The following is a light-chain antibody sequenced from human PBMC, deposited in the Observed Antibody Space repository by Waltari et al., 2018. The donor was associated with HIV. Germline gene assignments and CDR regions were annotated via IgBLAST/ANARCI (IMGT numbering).Light chain of an antibody. CDR2: DVT. J-gene: IGLJ3*02. CDR3: SSYTSSSTWV. CDR1: SSDVGGYNY. Sequence: QSALTQPAPVSGSPGQSITISCTGTSSDVGGYNYVSWYQQHPGKAPKLMIYDVTNRPSGVSNRFSGSKSGNTASLTISGLQLEDEADYYCSSYTSSSTWVFGGGTKLTVL. V-gene: IGLV2-14*03.